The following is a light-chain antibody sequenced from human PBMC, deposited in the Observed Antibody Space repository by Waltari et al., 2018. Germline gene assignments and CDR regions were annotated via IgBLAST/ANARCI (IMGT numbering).Light chain of an antibody. Sequence: QSVLTQPPSVSGAPGQGVRIPGPGTTSTIGPGYDVPWYQQGPGKAPKLILYGINTRPVGVPDRFFGSQSGTSASLAIIGLQAEDEADYYCQSYDTTLSVVFGGGTKLTVL. CDR3: QSYDTTLSVV. V-gene: IGLV1-40*01. CDR2: GIN. CDR1: TSTIGPGYD. J-gene: IGLJ2*01.